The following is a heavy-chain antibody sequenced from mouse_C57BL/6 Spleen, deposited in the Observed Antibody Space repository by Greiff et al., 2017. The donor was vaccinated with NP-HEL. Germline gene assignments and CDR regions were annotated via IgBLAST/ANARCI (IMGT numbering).Heavy chain of an antibody. CDR1: GYTFTSYW. J-gene: IGHJ1*03. CDR2: IDPSDSET. V-gene: IGHV1-52*01. D-gene: IGHD1-1*01. Sequence: QVQLKQPGAELVRPGSSVKLSCKASGYTFTSYWMHWVKQRPIQGLEWIGNIDPSDSETHYNQKFKDKATLTVDKSSSTAYMQLSSLTSEDSAVYYCARRGFITTVDWYFDVWGTGTTVTVSS. CDR3: ARRGFITTVDWYFDV.